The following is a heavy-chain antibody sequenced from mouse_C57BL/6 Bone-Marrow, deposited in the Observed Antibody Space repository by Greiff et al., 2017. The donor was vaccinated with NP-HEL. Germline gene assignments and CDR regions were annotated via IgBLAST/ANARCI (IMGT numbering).Heavy chain of an antibody. CDR2: IDPSDSYT. V-gene: IGHV1-50*01. CDR3: AREVVYDYDGVAY. J-gene: IGHJ3*01. Sequence: QVQLQQPGAELVKPGASVKLSCKASGYTFTSYWMQWVKQRPGQGLEWIGEIDPSDSYTNYNQKFKGKATLTVDKSSSTAYMQLSSLTSEDSAVYYCAREVVYDYDGVAYWGQGTLVTVSA. CDR1: GYTFTSYW. D-gene: IGHD2-4*01.